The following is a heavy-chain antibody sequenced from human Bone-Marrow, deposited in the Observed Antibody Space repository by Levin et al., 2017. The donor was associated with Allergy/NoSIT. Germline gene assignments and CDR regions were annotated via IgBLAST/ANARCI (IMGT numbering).Heavy chain of an antibody. J-gene: IGHJ4*02. V-gene: IGHV4-31*03. CDR1: GGSISSGGYY. CDR3: ARVYSGYDELDY. Sequence: SQTLSLTCTVSGGSISSGGYYWSWIRQHPGKGLEWIGYIYYSGSTYYNPSLKSRVTISVDTSKNQFSLKLSSVTAADTAVYYCARVYSGYDELDYWGQGTLVTVSS. CDR2: IYYSGST. D-gene: IGHD5-12*01.